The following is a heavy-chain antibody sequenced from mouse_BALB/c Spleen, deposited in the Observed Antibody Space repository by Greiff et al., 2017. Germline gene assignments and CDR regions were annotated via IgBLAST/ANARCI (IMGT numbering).Heavy chain of an antibody. CDR2: IDPENGDT. J-gene: IGHJ4*01. D-gene: IGHD1-1*01. Sequence: EVKLVESGAELVRSGASVKLSCTASGFNIKDYYMHWVKQRPEQGLEWIGWIDPENGDTEYAPKFQGKATMTADTSSNTAYLQLSSLTSEDTAVYYCNPVVVFYAMDYWGQGTSVTVSS. V-gene: IGHV14-4*02. CDR3: NPVVVFYAMDY. CDR1: GFNIKDYY.